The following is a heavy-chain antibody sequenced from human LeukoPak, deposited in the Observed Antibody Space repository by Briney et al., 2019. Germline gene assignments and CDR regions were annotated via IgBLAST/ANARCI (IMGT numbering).Heavy chain of an antibody. CDR3: ARDRCSSTSCYSDY. CDR1: GYTFTSYR. V-gene: IGHV1-18*01. D-gene: IGHD2-2*01. J-gene: IGHJ4*02. CDR2: ISAYNGNT. Sequence: GASVTVSCKASGYTFTSYRISWVRQAPGQGLEWMGWISAYNGNTNYAQKLQGRVTMTTDTSTSTAYMEQRSLRSDDTAVYYCARDRCSSTSCYSDYWGQGTLVTVSS.